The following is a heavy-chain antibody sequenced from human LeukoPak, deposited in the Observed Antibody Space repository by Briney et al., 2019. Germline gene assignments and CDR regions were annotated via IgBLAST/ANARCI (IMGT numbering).Heavy chain of an antibody. D-gene: IGHD1-1*01. J-gene: IGHJ5*02. CDR3: AKDWNPSPNWFGP. V-gene: IGHV3-23*01. CDR1: GFIFSTYA. Sequence: PGGSLRLSCAASGFIFSTYAMNWVRQAPGKGLEWISGVSNSGVSTNYAASVKGRFTISRDHSKNMLYLQMNGLRAEDTAVYYCAKDWNPSPNWFGPWGQGTLVIVSS. CDR2: VSNSGVST.